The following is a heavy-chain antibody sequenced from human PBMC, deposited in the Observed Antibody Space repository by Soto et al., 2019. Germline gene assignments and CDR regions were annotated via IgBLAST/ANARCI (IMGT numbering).Heavy chain of an antibody. Sequence: SETLSLTCTVSDGSISGNFLTWIRQPAGKGLEWIGRISSNGSTDYNPSLKSRVTMSIDTSKNHFSLDLISVTASDTAIYYCAIDVCVGGLLYYCDFWGQGTLVTVSS. CDR3: AIDVCVGGLLYYCDF. V-gene: IGHV4-4*07. J-gene: IGHJ4*02. CDR1: DGSISGNF. CDR2: ISSNGST. D-gene: IGHD2-15*01.